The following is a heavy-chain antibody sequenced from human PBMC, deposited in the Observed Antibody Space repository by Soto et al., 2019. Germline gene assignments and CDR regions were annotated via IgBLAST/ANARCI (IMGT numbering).Heavy chain of an antibody. CDR3: ARDSRAYYDFWSGSPGYFDY. V-gene: IGHV1-69*13. D-gene: IGHD3-3*01. Sequence: SVKVSCKASGGTFSTFGISWVRQAPGQGLEWMGGIIPFFGTARYSQKFEDRITITADESTNTVYTDLRSLTSEDTAVYYCARDSRAYYDFWSGSPGYFDYWGQGTLVTVSS. J-gene: IGHJ4*02. CDR2: IIPFFGTA. CDR1: GGTFSTFG.